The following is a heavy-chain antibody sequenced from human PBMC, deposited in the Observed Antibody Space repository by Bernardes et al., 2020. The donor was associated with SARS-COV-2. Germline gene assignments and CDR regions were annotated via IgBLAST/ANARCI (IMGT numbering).Heavy chain of an antibody. CDR3: AREIPTTGGDALDL. J-gene: IGHJ3*01. CDR1: GFSVSSYE. Sequence: GGSLRLSCAASGFSVSSYEMNWVRQAPGKGLEWISYITASGSHIFYAASVKGRFTFSRDFAKNSLFLEMNSLRVDDTAIYYCAREIPTTGGDALDLWGQGTVVNVS. V-gene: IGHV3-48*03. CDR2: ITASGSHI. D-gene: IGHD1-1*01.